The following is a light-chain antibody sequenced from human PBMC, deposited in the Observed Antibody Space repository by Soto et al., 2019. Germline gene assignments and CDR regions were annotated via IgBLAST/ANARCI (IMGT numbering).Light chain of an antibody. CDR2: NSH. J-gene: IGLJ1*01. CDR1: SSNIGSKT. V-gene: IGLV1-44*01. CDR3: AAWDASLNGYV. Sequence: QSALTQPPSASGTPGQRVTISCSGSSSNIGSKTVNWYQQLPGTVPKLLIYNSHQRPSGVPDRFSGSKSGTSASLAISGLQSEDEADYYCAAWDASLNGYVFGTGTKVTVL.